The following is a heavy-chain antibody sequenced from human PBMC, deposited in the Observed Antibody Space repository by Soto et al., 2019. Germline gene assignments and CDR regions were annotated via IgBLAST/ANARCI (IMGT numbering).Heavy chain of an antibody. CDR1: GFTFSSYA. Sequence: EVQLLESGGGLVQPGTSLRLSCAASGFTSSGFTFSSYAMSWVRQAPGKGLEWVSSITGSGDNTYYADSVKGRFTISRDNSKNTLFLQMNSLRAADTAVYYCAKDRAAVEPRVRFDPWVQGTLVTVSS. CDR2: ITGSGDNT. CDR3: AKDRAAVEPRVRFDP. V-gene: IGHV3-23*01. D-gene: IGHD6-19*01. J-gene: IGHJ5*02.